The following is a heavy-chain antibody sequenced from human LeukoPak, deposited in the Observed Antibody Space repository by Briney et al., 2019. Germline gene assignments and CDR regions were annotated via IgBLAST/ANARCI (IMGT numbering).Heavy chain of an antibody. Sequence: ASVKVSCKASGYTFTSYYMHWVRQAPGQGLEWMGIINPSGGSTSYAQKFQGRVTMTRDTSTSTVYMELSSLRSEDTAVYYCAREIAAAGTRYYGMDVWGQGTTVTVSS. CDR3: AREIAAAGTRYYGMDV. J-gene: IGHJ6*02. CDR2: INPSGGST. V-gene: IGHV1-46*01. CDR1: GYTFTSYY. D-gene: IGHD6-13*01.